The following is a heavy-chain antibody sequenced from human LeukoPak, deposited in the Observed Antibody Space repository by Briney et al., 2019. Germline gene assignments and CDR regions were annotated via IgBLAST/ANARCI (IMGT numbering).Heavy chain of an antibody. CDR2: IIPIFGTA. CDR3: ARDSNQGYSGYDIYFDY. V-gene: IGHV1-69*01. D-gene: IGHD5-12*01. CDR1: GGTFISYA. J-gene: IGHJ4*02. Sequence: ASVKVSCKASGGTFISYAISWVRQAPGQGLEGMGGIIPIFGTANYAQKFQGRVTITADESTSTAYMELSSLRSEDTAVYYCARDSNQGYSGYDIYFDYWGQGTLVTVSS.